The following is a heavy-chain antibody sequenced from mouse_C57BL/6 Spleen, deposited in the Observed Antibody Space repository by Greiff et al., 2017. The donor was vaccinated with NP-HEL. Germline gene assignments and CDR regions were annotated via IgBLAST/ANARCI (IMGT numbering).Heavy chain of an antibody. CDR2: IDPENGDT. CDR1: GFNIKDDY. CDR3: TTGEYYSNSYYAMDY. J-gene: IGHJ4*01. V-gene: IGHV14-4*01. Sequence: VQLQQSGAELVRPGASVKLSCPASGFNIKDDYMHWVKQRPEQGLEWIGWIDPENGDTEYASKFQGKATITADTSSNTAYLQLSSLTSADTAVYYCTTGEYYSNSYYAMDYWGQGTSVTVSS. D-gene: IGHD2-5*01.